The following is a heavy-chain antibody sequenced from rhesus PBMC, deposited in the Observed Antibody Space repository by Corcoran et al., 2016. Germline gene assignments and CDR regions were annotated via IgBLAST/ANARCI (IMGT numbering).Heavy chain of an antibody. Sequence: QVQLQESGPGVVKPSETLSLTCAVSGGSISSGYDWSWIRQPPGKGLEWIGYIYGSSGSTNYNPSLKNRVTISKDASKNQFSLKLSSVTAADTAVYYCARDGAAACWTIFDYWGQGVLVTVSS. CDR3: ARDGAAACWTIFDY. V-gene: IGHV4-76*01. J-gene: IGHJ4*01. CDR1: GGSISSGYD. CDR2: IYGSSGST. D-gene: IGHD6-31*01.